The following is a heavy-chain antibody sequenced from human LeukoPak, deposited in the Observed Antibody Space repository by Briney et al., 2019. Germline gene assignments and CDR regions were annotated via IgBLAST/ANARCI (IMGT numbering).Heavy chain of an antibody. V-gene: IGHV4-59*08. J-gene: IGHJ4*02. D-gene: IGHD3-22*01. CDR1: GDSVTRYY. Sequence: PSETLSLACTVTGDSVTRYYWSWLRQPPGKGLEWIGYIYDSGSTNSNPSLKSRVTISMDTSKNQFSLTLSSVTAADAALYYCARHMAHISAYSSFDLWGQGTLVNVSS. CDR2: IYDSGST. CDR3: ARHMAHISAYSSFDL.